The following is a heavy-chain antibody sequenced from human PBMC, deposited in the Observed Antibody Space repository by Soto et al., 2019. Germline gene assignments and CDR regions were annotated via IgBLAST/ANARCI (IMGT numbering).Heavy chain of an antibody. D-gene: IGHD1-20*01. CDR2: ISSSSSTI. CDR3: ARADGITGTKGGGMDV. J-gene: IGHJ6*02. V-gene: IGHV3-48*02. Sequence: HPGGSLRLSCAASGFTFSSYSMNWVRQAPGKGLEWVSYISSSSSTIYYADSVKGRFTISRDNAKNSLYLQMNSLRDEDTAVYYCARADGITGTKGGGMDVWGQGTTVTVSS. CDR1: GFTFSSYS.